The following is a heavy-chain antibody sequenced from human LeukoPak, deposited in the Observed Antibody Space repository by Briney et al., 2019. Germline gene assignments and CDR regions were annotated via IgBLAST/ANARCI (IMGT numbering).Heavy chain of an antibody. CDR2: MNPNSGNT. D-gene: IGHD3-22*01. CDR1: GYTFTSYD. V-gene: IGHV1-8*01. CDR3: AAPPAGYYYDSSGHFDI. J-gene: IGHJ3*02. Sequence: ASVKVSCKASGYTFTSYDINWVRQATGQGLEWMGWMNPNSGNTGYAQKFQGRVTITADKSTSTAYMELSSLRSEDTAVYYCAAPPAGYYYDSSGHFDIWGQGTMVTVSS.